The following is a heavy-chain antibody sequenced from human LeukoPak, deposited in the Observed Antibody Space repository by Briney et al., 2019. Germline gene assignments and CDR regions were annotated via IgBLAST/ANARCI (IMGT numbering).Heavy chain of an antibody. J-gene: IGHJ5*02. CDR2: INSDGGGA. Sequence: GGSLRLSCAASGITFGNNWMHWVRQGPGKGLVWISRINSDGGGAIYADSVKGRFTVSRDNAKNTLYLQMNSLRAEDTAVYYCARDVPHNWFDTWGQGTLATVSS. CDR3: ARDVPHNWFDT. CDR1: GITFGNNW. V-gene: IGHV3-74*01.